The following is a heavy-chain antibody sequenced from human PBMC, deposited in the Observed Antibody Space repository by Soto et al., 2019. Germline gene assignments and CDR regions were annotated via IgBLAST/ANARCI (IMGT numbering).Heavy chain of an antibody. Sequence: EVQLVESGGGLVQPGRSLRLSCAASGFTFDDYAMHWVRQAPGKGLEWVSGISWNSGSIGYADSVKGRFTISRDNAKNSLYLQMNSLRAEDTALYYCAKGVGGSYSYWYFDLWGRHPGHCLL. CDR1: GFTFDDYA. CDR2: ISWNSGSI. V-gene: IGHV3-9*01. J-gene: IGHJ2*01. D-gene: IGHD2-15*01. CDR3: AKGVGGSYSYWYFDL.